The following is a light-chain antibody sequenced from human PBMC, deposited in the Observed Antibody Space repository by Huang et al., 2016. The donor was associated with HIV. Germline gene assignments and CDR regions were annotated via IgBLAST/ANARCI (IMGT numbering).Light chain of an antibody. J-gene: IGKJ3*01. V-gene: IGKV3-20*01. CDR3: QVYGTSPPGP. Sequence: EIVLTQSPGTLSLSPGERATLSCRASQSVSGSYLAWYQQKPCQAPRLLISGASSRATGIPDRFSGSGAGTDFTLTITRLEPEDTALYYCQVYGTSPPGPFGPGATVHIK. CDR1: QSVSGSY. CDR2: GAS.